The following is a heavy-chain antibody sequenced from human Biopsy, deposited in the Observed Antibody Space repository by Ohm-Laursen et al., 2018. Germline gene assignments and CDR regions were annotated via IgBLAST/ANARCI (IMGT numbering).Heavy chain of an antibody. D-gene: IGHD2-15*01. CDR1: GFTFSSHA. CDR3: ARPMSRVVAYGMDV. J-gene: IGHJ6*02. CDR2: IGGSGGGT. Sequence: PRLSCSASGFTFSSHAMSWVRQAPGKGLEWVSAIGGSGGGTYYADSVKGRFTISRDDSKNTVYLQMNSLRVEDRAVYYCARPMSRVVAYGMDVWGQGTTVTVSS. V-gene: IGHV3-23*01.